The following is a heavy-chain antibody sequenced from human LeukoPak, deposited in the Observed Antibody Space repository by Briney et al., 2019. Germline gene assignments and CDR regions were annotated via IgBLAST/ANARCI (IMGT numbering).Heavy chain of an antibody. Sequence: SQTLSLTCTVSGGSISSGGYYWRWIRQHPGKGLEWIGYIYYSGSTYYNPSLKSRVTISVDTSKNQFSLKLSSVTAADTAVYYCARVTDYYDNSGIDYWGQGTLVTVSS. CDR1: GGSISSGGYY. J-gene: IGHJ4*02. CDR2: IYYSGST. CDR3: ARVTDYYDNSGIDY. V-gene: IGHV4-31*03. D-gene: IGHD3-22*01.